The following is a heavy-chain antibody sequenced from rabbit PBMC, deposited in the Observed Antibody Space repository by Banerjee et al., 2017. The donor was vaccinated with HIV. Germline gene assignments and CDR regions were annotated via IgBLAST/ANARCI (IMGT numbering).Heavy chain of an antibody. CDR2: INTSSGNT. D-gene: IGHD8-1*01. Sequence: QEQLVESGGGLVKPEGSLTLTCTASGFSFSNKYVMCWVRQAPGKGLEWIACINTSSGNTVYASWAKGRFTISRSTSLNTVDLRMTSLTAADTATYFCARPSYGDTSWLYYFGLWGPGTLVTVS. V-gene: IGHV1S43*01. CDR3: ARPSYGDTSWLYYFGL. J-gene: IGHJ4*01. CDR1: GFSFSNKYV.